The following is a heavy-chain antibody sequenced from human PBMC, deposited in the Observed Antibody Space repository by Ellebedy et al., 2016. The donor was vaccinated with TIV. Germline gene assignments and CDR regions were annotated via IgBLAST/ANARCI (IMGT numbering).Heavy chain of an antibody. CDR2: ISRASSYI. Sequence: GESLKISCAASGFTFSTSAMNWVRQAPGKGLEWVSSISRASSYIYYADSVKGRFTIPRDNAKNSLFLQMNSLRAEDTGVYYCARDRKMATASDSWGQGTLVTVSS. CDR3: ARDRKMATASDS. J-gene: IGHJ4*02. D-gene: IGHD5-24*01. CDR1: GFTFSTSA. V-gene: IGHV3-21*01.